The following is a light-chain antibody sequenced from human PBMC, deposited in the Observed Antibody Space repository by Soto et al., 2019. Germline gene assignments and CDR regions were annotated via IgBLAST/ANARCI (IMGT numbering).Light chain of an antibody. Sequence: DIPMTQSPSSLSASVGDRVTITCRASQTISNFLNWYQQKPGKAPKLLISTACSLQSGVPSRFSGSGSGTYFTLTISSLQPEDFATYYCQQSYSTPPTFGQGTKLEIK. CDR2: TAC. J-gene: IGKJ2*01. V-gene: IGKV1-39*01. CDR1: QTISNF. CDR3: QQSYSTPPT.